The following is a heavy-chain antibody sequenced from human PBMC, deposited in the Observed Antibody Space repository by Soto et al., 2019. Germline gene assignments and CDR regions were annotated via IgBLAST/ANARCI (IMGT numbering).Heavy chain of an antibody. J-gene: IGHJ5*02. D-gene: IGHD3-10*01. CDR2: IKHDGSEK. V-gene: IGHV3-7*01. CDR1: GFTFSSYW. CDR3: ARALGEVVVRGVSDWFDP. Sequence: GGSLRLSCAASGFTFSSYWMSWVRQAPGKGLEWVANIKHDGSEKYYVDSVKGRFTISRDNAKNSLYLQMNSLRAEDTAVYYCARALGEVVVRGVSDWFDPWGQGTLVTVSS.